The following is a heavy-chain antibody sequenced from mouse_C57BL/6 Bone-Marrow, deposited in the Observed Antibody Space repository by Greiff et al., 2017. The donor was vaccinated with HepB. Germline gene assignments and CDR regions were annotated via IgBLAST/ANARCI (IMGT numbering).Heavy chain of an antibody. CDR2: IYPGRGST. Sequence: VQLQQPGAELVKPGASVKMSCKASGYTFTSYWITWVKQRPGQGLEWIGDIYPGRGSTNYNEKFKSKATLTVDTSSSTAYMQLSSLTSEDSAVYYCAREGLRRGYAMDYWGQGTSVTVSS. CDR3: AREGLRRGYAMDY. D-gene: IGHD2-4*01. CDR1: GYTFTSYW. V-gene: IGHV1-55*01. J-gene: IGHJ4*01.